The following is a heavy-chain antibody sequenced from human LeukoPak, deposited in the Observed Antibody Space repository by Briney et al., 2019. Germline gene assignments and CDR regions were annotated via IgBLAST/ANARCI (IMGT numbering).Heavy chain of an antibody. CDR2: INSDGSST. V-gene: IGHV3-74*01. CDR1: GFSISSYE. CDR3: ARGVGNDYGDYYGMDV. J-gene: IGHJ6*02. Sequence: QPGGSLRLSCATSGFSISSYEMNWVRQAPGKGLVWVSRINSDGSSTSYADSVKGRFTISRDNAKNTLYLQMNSLRAEDTAVYYCARGVGNDYGDYYGMDVWGQGTTVTVSS. D-gene: IGHD4-17*01.